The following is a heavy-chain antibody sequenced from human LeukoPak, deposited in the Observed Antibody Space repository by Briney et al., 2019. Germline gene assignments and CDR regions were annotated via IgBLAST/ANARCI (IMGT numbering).Heavy chain of an antibody. V-gene: IGHV4-39*01. CDR1: GGSISSSSYY. D-gene: IGHD2-2*03. CDR2: IYYSGST. Sequence: SETLSLTCTVSGGSISSSSYYWGWIRQPPGKGLEWIGSIYYSGSTYYNPSLKSRVTISVDTSKNQFSLKLSSVTAADTAVYYCARHFQLDIVVVPAALPFDYWGQGTLVTVSS. J-gene: IGHJ4*02. CDR3: ARHFQLDIVVVPAALPFDY.